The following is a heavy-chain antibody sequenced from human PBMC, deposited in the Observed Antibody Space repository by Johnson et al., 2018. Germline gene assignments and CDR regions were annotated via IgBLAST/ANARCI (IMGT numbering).Heavy chain of an antibody. CDR1: GFTFSSYA. CDR2: ISGSGGST. Sequence: VQLVESGGGLVQPGGSLRLSCAASGFTFSSYAMSWVRQAPGKGLEWVSAISGSGGSTYSADSGKGRFTISRDNSKNTLYLQMNSLRAEDTAGYYFAKCRPYDTMVQGVTRPGYYYYMDVWGKGTTVTVSS. D-gene: IGHD3-10*01. CDR3: AKCRPYDTMVQGVTRPGYYYYMDV. V-gene: IGHV3-23*04. J-gene: IGHJ6*03.